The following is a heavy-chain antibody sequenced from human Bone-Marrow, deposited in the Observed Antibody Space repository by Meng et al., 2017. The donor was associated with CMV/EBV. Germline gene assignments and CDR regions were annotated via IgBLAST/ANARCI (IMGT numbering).Heavy chain of an antibody. CDR2: IKSKTDGGTT. CDR1: GFTFTNAW. D-gene: IGHD1-20*01. CDR3: ARDFNWNDLYYFDY. J-gene: IGHJ4*02. V-gene: IGHV3-15*01. Sequence: GESLKISCAASGFTFTNAWMSWVRQAPGKGLEWVGRIKSKTDGGTTDYAAPVKGRFTISRDDSKNMLYLQMNSLRAEDTAVYYCARDFNWNDLYYFDYWGQGTLVTVSS.